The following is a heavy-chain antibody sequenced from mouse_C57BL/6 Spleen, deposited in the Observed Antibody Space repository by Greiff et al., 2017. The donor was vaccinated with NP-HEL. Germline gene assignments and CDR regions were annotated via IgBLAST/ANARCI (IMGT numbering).Heavy chain of an antibody. V-gene: IGHV1-54*01. CDR3: ARPHGLAWFAY. CDR2: INPGSGGT. CDR1: GYAFTNYL. J-gene: IGHJ3*01. Sequence: QVQLQQSGAELVRPGTSVKVSCKASGYAFTNYLIEWVKQRPGQGLEWIGVINPGSGGTNYNEKFKGKATLSADKSSSTAYMQLSSLTSEDSAVYFGARPHGLAWFAYWGQGTLVTVSA.